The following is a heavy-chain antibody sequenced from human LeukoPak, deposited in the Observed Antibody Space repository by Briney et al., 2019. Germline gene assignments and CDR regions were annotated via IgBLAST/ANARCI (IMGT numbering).Heavy chain of an antibody. CDR3: AKNFGAGLAFYHY. D-gene: IGHD4/OR15-4a*01. J-gene: IGHJ4*02. CDR1: GFTFSSYA. Sequence: GGSLRLSCAASGFTFSSYAMTGVRQAPGKGREWVCAISGRCTTTYYAHSVTGRFTVSSDNYRDTLYLQMNRLRAEDTAVYYCAKNFGAGLAFYHYWGQGTLVTVSS. CDR2: ISGRCTTT. V-gene: IGHV3-23*01.